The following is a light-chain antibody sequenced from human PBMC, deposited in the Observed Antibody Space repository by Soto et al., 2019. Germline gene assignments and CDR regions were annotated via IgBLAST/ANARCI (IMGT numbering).Light chain of an antibody. J-gene: IGKJ4*02. CDR3: MQGTHWPPT. CDR1: QIVVYSDGNAY. V-gene: IGKV2-30*01. Sequence: DVVMNQSPLSLPVTLGQPASISCRSSQIVVYSDGNAYLSWFHQRPGQSPRRLIYQVSKRDSGVPDRFSGSGSGTDFTLKITRVEAGDVGVYYCMQGTHWPPTFGRGTKVEIK. CDR2: QVS.